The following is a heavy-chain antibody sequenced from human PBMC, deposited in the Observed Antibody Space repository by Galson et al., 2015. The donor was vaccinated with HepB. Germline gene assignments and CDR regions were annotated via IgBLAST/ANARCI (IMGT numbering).Heavy chain of an antibody. V-gene: IGHV3-53*01. Sequence: SLRLSCAASGLTVSNNYMSWVRQAPGKGLEWVSVIYSGGGTYYADSVKGRFTISRDNSKNTLYLQMNSLRAGDTAVYYCARASWGSSGYYYDWGQGTLVTVSS. CDR1: GLTVSNNY. CDR3: ARASWGSSGYYYD. D-gene: IGHD3-22*01. CDR2: IYSGGGT. J-gene: IGHJ4*02.